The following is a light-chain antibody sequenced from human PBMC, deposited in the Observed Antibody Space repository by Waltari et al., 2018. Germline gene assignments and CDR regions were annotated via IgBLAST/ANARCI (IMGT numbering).Light chain of an antibody. Sequence: QSALTQPASVSGSPGHSITISCTGTSSDVGAYDYVSWYQQYPGKAPKRMIFEVSTRPSGASVRFAVSKSGDTASLAISGLLPEDEADYYCSSFTTSSTHVFGTGTKVTGL. CDR2: EVS. CDR1: SSDVGAYDY. J-gene: IGLJ1*01. V-gene: IGLV2-14*01. CDR3: SSFTTSSTHV.